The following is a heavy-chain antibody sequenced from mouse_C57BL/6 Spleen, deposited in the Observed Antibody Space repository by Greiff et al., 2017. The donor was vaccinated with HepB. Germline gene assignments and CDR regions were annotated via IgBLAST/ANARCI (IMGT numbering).Heavy chain of an antibody. CDR3: ARWGSSSIFDY. J-gene: IGHJ2*01. CDR2: IYPGSGNT. D-gene: IGHD1-1*01. Sequence: QVQLQQSGAELVRPGASVKLSCKASGYTFTDYYINWVKQRPGQGLEWIARIYPGSGNTYYNEKFKGKATLTAEKSSSTAYMQLSSLTSEDSAVYFCARWGSSSIFDYWGQGTTLTVSS. CDR1: GYTFTDYY. V-gene: IGHV1-76*01.